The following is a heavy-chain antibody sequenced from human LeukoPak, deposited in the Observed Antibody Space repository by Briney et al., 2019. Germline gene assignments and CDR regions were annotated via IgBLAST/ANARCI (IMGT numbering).Heavy chain of an antibody. V-gene: IGHV3-23*01. Sequence: PGGSLRLSCAASGFIFSNYAMSWVRQAPGKGLEWVSAISGSGGSTFHADSVQGRLTISRDNSKNTLYLQLNSLRVEDTAVYYCARDKIVVVVSTTLPDIWGQGTMVTVSS. CDR3: ARDKIVVVVSTTLPDI. CDR1: GFIFSNYA. J-gene: IGHJ3*02. D-gene: IGHD2-15*01. CDR2: ISGSGGST.